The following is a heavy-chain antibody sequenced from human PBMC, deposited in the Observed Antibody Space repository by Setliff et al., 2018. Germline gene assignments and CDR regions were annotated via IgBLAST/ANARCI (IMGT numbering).Heavy chain of an antibody. J-gene: IGHJ4*02. D-gene: IGHD3-10*01. V-gene: IGHV3-21*01. Sequence: GGSLRLSCAASEFTFSSYSMNWVRQAPGKGLDWVSSISSGCSYIYNADSVKGRFTISRDNAKNSLYLQMNSLRAEDTAVYYCAGGHYGLWGQGTLVTVSS. CDR2: ISSGCSYI. CDR3: AGGHYGL. CDR1: EFTFSSYS.